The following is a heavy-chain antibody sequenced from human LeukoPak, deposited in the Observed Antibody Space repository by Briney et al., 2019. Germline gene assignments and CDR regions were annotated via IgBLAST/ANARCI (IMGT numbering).Heavy chain of an antibody. J-gene: IGHJ4*02. Sequence: GGSLRLSCAASGFTFSSYTMNWVRQPPGKGLEWVSTISSSSTYMHYADSVEGRFTISRDNAKNSLYLQMNTLRAEDTAVYYCARDLGYSRDYWGQGTLVTVSS. CDR3: ARDLGYSRDY. CDR2: ISSSSTYM. D-gene: IGHD4-11*01. V-gene: IGHV3-21*01. CDR1: GFTFSSYT.